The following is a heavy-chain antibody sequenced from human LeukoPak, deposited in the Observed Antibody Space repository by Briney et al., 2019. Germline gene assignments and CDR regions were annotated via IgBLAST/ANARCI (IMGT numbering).Heavy chain of an antibody. J-gene: IGHJ5*02. Sequence: ASVKVSRKTSGYTFTDYYIHWVRQAPGQGLEWMGCINANTGGTKYAQKFQGRVTMTRDTSIFTAYMDLRLRSDDTAVYYCARAPPRGIAWFDPWGQGTLVTVSS. V-gene: IGHV1-2*02. D-gene: IGHD3-16*01. CDR3: ARAPPRGIAWFDP. CDR2: INANTGGT. CDR1: GYTFTDYY.